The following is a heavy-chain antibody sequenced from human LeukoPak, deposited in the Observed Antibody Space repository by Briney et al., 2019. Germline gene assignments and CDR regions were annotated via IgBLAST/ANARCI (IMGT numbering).Heavy chain of an antibody. D-gene: IGHD3-22*01. Sequence: SETLSLTCTVSGGSISSDYWSWIRQPAGKGLEWIGRIYTSGSTNYNPSLKSRVTMSVDTSKNQFSLKLSSVTAADTAVYYCARVFYDSSGYPLDAFDIWGQGTMVTVSS. CDR1: GGSISSDY. V-gene: IGHV4-4*07. CDR3: ARVFYDSSGYPLDAFDI. J-gene: IGHJ3*02. CDR2: IYTSGST.